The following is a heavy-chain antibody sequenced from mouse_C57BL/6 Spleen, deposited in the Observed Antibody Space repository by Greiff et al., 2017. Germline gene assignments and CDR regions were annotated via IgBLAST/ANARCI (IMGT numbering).Heavy chain of an antibody. Sequence: QVQLKQPGAELVKPGASVKMSCKASGYTFTSYWITWVKQRPGQGLEWIGDIYPGSGSTNYNEKFKSKATLTVDTSSSTAYMQLSSLTSEDSAVYYCARYYERDAMDYWGQGTSVTVSS. CDR3: ARYYERDAMDY. J-gene: IGHJ4*01. CDR1: GYTFTSYW. V-gene: IGHV1-55*01. CDR2: IYPGSGST. D-gene: IGHD1-1*01.